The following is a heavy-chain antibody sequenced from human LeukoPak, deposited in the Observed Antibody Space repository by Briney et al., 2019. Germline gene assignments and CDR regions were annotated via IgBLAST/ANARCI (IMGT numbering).Heavy chain of an antibody. D-gene: IGHD2-8*01. CDR3: ARDRCSNGIGCYYYYMDV. Sequence: PGGSLTLSCASSGFTFSSYGRHWVRQAPGKGLEGVAYIQYEGSNEQYADCVKGRFSISRDSSKNILYLQMNSLRAEDTAVYYCARDRCSNGIGCYYYYMDVWGKGTTVTISS. CDR2: IQYEGSNE. V-gene: IGHV3-30*02. J-gene: IGHJ6*03. CDR1: GFTFSSYG.